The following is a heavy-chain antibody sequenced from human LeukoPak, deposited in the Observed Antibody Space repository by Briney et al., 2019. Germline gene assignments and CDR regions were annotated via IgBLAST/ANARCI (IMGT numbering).Heavy chain of an antibody. CDR3: ARDRGQLSNWFDP. V-gene: IGHV3-33*01. CDR2: IWHDASNK. CDR1: GFTFSSYG. J-gene: IGHJ5*02. D-gene: IGHD2-2*01. Sequence: GGSLRLSCTASGFTFSSYGMHWVRQAPGKGLEWVAIIWHDASNKYYADSVKGRFTISRDNSKNTMYLEMNSLRVEHTAVYYCARDRGQLSNWFDPWGQGTLVTVSS.